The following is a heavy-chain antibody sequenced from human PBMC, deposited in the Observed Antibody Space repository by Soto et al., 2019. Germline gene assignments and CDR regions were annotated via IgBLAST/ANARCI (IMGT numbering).Heavy chain of an antibody. D-gene: IGHD1-26*01. Sequence: EVQLLESGGGLVQPGGSLRLSCAASGFTFSSYAMNWVRQAPGKGLEWVSGISGSGGNTYYADSVKGRFTISRDNSKNTLYLQMNSLRAEDTAGYCCAKGNSGSYFGGQGTLVTVSS. J-gene: IGHJ4*02. CDR2: ISGSGGNT. CDR3: AKGNSGSYF. V-gene: IGHV3-23*01. CDR1: GFTFSSYA.